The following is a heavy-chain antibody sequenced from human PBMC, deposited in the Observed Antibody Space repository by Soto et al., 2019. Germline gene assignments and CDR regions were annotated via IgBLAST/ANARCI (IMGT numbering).Heavy chain of an antibody. D-gene: IGHD3-10*01. CDR1: GFTFSSYW. CDR2: INSDGSST. Sequence: PGGSLRLSCAASGFTFSSYWMHWVRQAPGKELVWVSRINSDGSSTSYADSVKGRFTISRDNAKNTLYLQMNSLRAEDTAEYYCARDKGFLWFGSSNNWFDPWGQGTLVPVSS. V-gene: IGHV3-74*01. J-gene: IGHJ5*02. CDR3: ARDKGFLWFGSSNNWFDP.